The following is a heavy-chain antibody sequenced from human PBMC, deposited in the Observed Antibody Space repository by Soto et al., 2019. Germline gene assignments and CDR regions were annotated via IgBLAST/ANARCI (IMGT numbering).Heavy chain of an antibody. Sequence: GGSLRLSCAASGFTFSSYSMNWVRQAPGKGLEWVSYISSSSSTIYYADSVKGRFTISRDNAKNSLYLQMNSLRDEDTAVYYCAREQYDYSNPCYFDYWGQGTLVTVSS. D-gene: IGHD4-4*01. V-gene: IGHV3-48*02. CDR1: GFTFSSYS. J-gene: IGHJ4*02. CDR3: AREQYDYSNPCYFDY. CDR2: ISSSSSTI.